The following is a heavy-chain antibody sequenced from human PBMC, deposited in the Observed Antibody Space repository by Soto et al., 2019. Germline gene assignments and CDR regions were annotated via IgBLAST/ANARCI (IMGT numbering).Heavy chain of an antibody. V-gene: IGHV4-59*11. Sequence: SETLSLTCTVSRGPISSHYWSWIRQPPGKSLEWIGHFYYSGTANYNPSLKSRVTMSVDSSKSQFSLKLSSVTAADTAIYYCAKVGSGGCRYPFDSWGQGIMVTVSS. D-gene: IGHD6-19*01. CDR2: FYYSGTA. J-gene: IGHJ4*02. CDR1: RGPISSHY. CDR3: AKVGSGGCRYPFDS.